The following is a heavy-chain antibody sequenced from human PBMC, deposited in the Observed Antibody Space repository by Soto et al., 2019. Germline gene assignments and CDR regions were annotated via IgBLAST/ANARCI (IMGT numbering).Heavy chain of an antibody. J-gene: IGHJ6*02. CDR1: CDSISSHS. CDR3: ARDRIVVVVAATPVYFYHGMDV. Sequence: SETLSLTCTFSCDSISSHSWSWVRQAPGKGLEWIGYIYNSGSANYNPSLKSRVTISVDTSKNQFSLKLSSVTAADTAVYYCARDRIVVVVAATPVYFYHGMDVWGQGTTVTVSS. D-gene: IGHD2-15*01. V-gene: IGHV4-59*11. CDR2: IYNSGSA.